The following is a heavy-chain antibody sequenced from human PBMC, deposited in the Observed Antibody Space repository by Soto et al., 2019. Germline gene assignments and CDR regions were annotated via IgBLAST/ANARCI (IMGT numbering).Heavy chain of an antibody. CDR3: AKENWATPES. V-gene: IGHV3-11*01. J-gene: IGHJ5*02. Sequence: LVESGGALVKPGGSLRLSCAASGFIFRDWFMSWIRRAPGKGLDWIAYISKDSGRVTRYADSVKGRFTITRHNAKNSLFIQMNTLTVEDTALYYYAKENWATPESWGQGSLVNVSS. CDR1: GFIFRDWF. D-gene: IGHD7-27*01. CDR2: ISKDSGRVT.